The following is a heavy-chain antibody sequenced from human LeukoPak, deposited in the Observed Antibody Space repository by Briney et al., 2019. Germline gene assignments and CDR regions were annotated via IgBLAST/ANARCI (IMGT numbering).Heavy chain of an antibody. CDR1: GYSISSGYY. CDR2: IYHSGST. CDR3: ARVGKSGSRYYFDY. J-gene: IGHJ4*02. Sequence: ASETLSLTCAVSGYSISSGYYWGWIRQPPGKGLEWIGTIYHSGSTYYNPSLKSRVTVSADTSKNQFSLKLSSVTAADTAVYYCARVGKSGSRYYFDYWGQGTLVTVSS. D-gene: IGHD1-26*01. V-gene: IGHV4-38-2*01.